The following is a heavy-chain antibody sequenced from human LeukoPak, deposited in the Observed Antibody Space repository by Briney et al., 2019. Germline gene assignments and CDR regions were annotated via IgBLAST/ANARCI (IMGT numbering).Heavy chain of an antibody. CDR1: GFTFSSYA. CDR2: ISYDGSNK. D-gene: IGHD3-16*02. J-gene: IGHJ4*02. CDR3: PVSPTGYVWGSYRYRDFDY. Sequence: PGGSLRLSCAASGFTFSSYAMHWVRQAPGKGLEWVAVISYDGSNKYYADSVKGRFTISRDNSKNTLYLQMNSLRAEDTAVYYCPVSPTGYVWGSYRYRDFDYWGQGTLVTVSS. V-gene: IGHV3-30*04.